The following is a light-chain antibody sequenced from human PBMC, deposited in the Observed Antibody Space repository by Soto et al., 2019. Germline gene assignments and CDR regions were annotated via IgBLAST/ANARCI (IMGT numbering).Light chain of an antibody. V-gene: IGKV3-20*01. CDR3: QQRSTSPLT. CDR1: QIVGNIY. CDR2: DAS. J-gene: IGKJ4*01. Sequence: EIVLTQSPGTLSLSPGERVTLSCRASQIVGNIYLAWYQQKPGQPPRLLIDDASFRDSGIPDRFSGSGSGTDFTLTISSLEPEDFAVYYCQQRSTSPLTFGGGTKVEVK.